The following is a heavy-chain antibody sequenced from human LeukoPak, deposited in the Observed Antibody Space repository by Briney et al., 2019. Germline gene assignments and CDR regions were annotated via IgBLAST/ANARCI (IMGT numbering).Heavy chain of an antibody. CDR1: GGTFSSYA. D-gene: IGHD6-13*01. CDR3: ARDRLRQQLDSGWFDP. J-gene: IGHJ5*02. V-gene: IGHV1-69*05. Sequence: SVKVSCKASGGTFSSYAISWVRQAPGQGLEWMGGIIPIFGTANYVQKFQGRVTITTDESTSTAYMELSSLRSEDTAVYYCARDRLRQQLDSGWFDPWGQGTLVTVSS. CDR2: IIPIFGTA.